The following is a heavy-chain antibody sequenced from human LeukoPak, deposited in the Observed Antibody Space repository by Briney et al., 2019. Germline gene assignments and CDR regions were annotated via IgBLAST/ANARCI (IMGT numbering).Heavy chain of an antibody. Sequence: ASVKVSCKASGGTFSSYAISWVRQATGQGLEWMGWMNPNSGNTGYAQKFQGRVTMTRNTSISTAYMELSSLRSEDTAVYYCARERDWRSMDVWGQGTTVTVSS. CDR1: GGTFSSYA. V-gene: IGHV1-8*02. D-gene: IGHD3/OR15-3a*01. J-gene: IGHJ6*02. CDR3: ARERDWRSMDV. CDR2: MNPNSGNT.